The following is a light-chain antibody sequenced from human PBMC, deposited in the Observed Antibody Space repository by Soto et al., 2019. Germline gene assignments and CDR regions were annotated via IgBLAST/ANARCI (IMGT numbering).Light chain of an antibody. CDR1: SSNVGSYRL. J-gene: IGLJ1*01. Sequence: QSVLTQPASVSESPGQPITISCTGTSSNVGSYRLVSWYQQHPGKAPKLMIFEVNKRPSGVSNRFSGSKSGNTASLTISGLKVEDEADYYCCSSGGSPTYVFGTGTKVTVL. V-gene: IGLV2-23*02. CDR2: EVN. CDR3: CSSGGSPTYV.